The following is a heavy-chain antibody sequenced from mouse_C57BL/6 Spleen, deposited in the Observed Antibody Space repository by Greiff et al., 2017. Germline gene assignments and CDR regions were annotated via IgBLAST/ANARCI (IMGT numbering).Heavy chain of an antibody. CDR2: IWSGGST. CDR3: ASLYSNYAMDY. CDR1: GFSLTSYG. Sequence: QVQLQQSGPGLVQPSQSLSITCTASGFSLTSYGVHWVRQSPGKGLEWLGVIWSGGSTDYNAAFISSLSISKDNSKSQVFYKMNSLQADDTAIDYCASLYSNYAMDYWGQGTSVTVSS. V-gene: IGHV2-2*01. J-gene: IGHJ4*01. D-gene: IGHD2-5*01.